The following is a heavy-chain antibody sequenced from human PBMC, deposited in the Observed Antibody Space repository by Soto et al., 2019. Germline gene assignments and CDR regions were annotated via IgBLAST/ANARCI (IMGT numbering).Heavy chain of an antibody. V-gene: IGHV1-2*04. J-gene: IGHJ4*02. D-gene: IGHD1-1*01. CDR3: ARVGKHSWNDAEFDY. CDR2: INPNSGGT. CDR1: GYTFTGYY. Sequence: ASVKVSCKASGYTFTGYYMHWVRQAPGQGLEWMGWINPNSGGTNYAQKFQGWVTMTRDTSISTAYMELSRLRSDDTAVYYCARVGKHSWNDAEFDYWGQGTLVIVSS.